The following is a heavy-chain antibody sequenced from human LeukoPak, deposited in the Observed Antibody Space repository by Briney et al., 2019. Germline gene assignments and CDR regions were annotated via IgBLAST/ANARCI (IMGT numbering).Heavy chain of an antibody. CDR3: AREATITMVRGVIITNRGGWFDP. D-gene: IGHD3-10*01. Sequence: GGSLRLSCAASGFTFDDYAMHWVRQAPGKGLEWVSHIIWNSGTKGYADSVRGRFTISRDNAKNSLYLQMNSLRAEDTAVYYCAREATITMVRGVIITNRGGWFDPWGQGTLVTVSS. J-gene: IGHJ5*02. CDR1: GFTFDDYA. CDR2: IIWNSGTK. V-gene: IGHV3-9*01.